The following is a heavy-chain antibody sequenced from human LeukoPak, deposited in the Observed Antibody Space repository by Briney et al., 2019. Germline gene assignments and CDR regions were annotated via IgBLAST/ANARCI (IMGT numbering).Heavy chain of an antibody. CDR2: INHSGST. V-gene: IGHV4-34*01. J-gene: IGHJ6*02. Sequence: PSETLSLTCAVYGGSFSGYYWSWFRQPPGKGLEGMGEINHSGSTNYNPSLKSRVTISVDTSKNQFSLKLSSVTAADTAVYYCARDSGYSSSWYKYYYGMDVWGQGTTVTVSS. CDR3: ARDSGYSSSWYKYYYGMDV. CDR1: GGSFSGYY. D-gene: IGHD6-13*01.